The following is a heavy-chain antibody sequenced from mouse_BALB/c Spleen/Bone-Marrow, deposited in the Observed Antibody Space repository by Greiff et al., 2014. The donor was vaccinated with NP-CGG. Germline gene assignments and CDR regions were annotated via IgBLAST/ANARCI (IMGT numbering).Heavy chain of an antibody. CDR3: TRKGALITHYYAMDY. CDR1: GFTFSSFG. CDR2: ISSGSSTI. V-gene: IGHV5-17*02. J-gene: IGHJ4*01. Sequence: EVKLMESGGGLVQPGGSRKLSCAASGFTFSSFGMHWVRQAPEKGLEWVAYISSGSSTIYYADTVKGRFTISRDNPKNTLFLQMTSLRSEDTAMYYCTRKGALITHYYAMDYWGRGTSVTVSS. D-gene: IGHD2-4*01.